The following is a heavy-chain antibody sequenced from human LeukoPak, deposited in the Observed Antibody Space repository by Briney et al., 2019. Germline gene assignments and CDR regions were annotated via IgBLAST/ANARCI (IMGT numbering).Heavy chain of an antibody. J-gene: IGHJ4*02. V-gene: IGHV3-7*01. CDR2: IKQDGSDT. CDR1: GFTFSTYW. Sequence: EGSLRLSCAASGFTFSTYWMSWVRRAPGKGLEWVANIKQDGSDTYSVDSVRGRFTISRDNAKNSLFLQMDSLRGDDTAVYYCVRTRGWAYFDYWGQGTLVTVSS. CDR3: VRTRGWAYFDY. D-gene: IGHD6-19*01.